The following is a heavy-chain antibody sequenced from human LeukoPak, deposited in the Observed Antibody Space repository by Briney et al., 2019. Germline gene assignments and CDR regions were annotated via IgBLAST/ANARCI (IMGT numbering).Heavy chain of an antibody. V-gene: IGHV3-7*03. D-gene: IGHD3-10*01. CDR3: ARDRITMVRGAILPHLYYGMDV. Sequence: LAGGSLRLSCAASGFTFSSYWMSWVRQAPGKGLEWGANIKQDGSEKYYVDSVKGRFTISRDNAKNSLYLQMNSLRAEDTAVYYCARDRITMVRGAILPHLYYGMDVWGKGTTVTVSS. J-gene: IGHJ6*04. CDR2: IKQDGSEK. CDR1: GFTFSSYW.